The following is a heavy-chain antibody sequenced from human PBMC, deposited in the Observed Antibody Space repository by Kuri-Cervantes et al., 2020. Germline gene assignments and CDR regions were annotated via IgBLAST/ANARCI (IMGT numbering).Heavy chain of an antibody. CDR1: GGTFSSYA. J-gene: IGHJ4*02. V-gene: IGHV1-69*05. D-gene: IGHD3-16*02. CDR2: IIPIFGTA. Sequence: SVKVSCKASGGTFSSYAISWVRQAPGQGLEWMGGIIPIFGTANYAQKFQGRVTITTDESTSTAYMELRSLRSDDTAVYYCARDRSDLFDYWGQGTLVTVSS. CDR3: ARDRSDLFDY.